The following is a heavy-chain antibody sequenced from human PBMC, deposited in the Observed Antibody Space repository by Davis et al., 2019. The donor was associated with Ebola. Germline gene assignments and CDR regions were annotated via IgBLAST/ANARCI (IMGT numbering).Heavy chain of an antibody. CDR2: MSDRGST. CDR1: GGSIDNGYW. D-gene: IGHD5-12*01. CDR3: ARDNIVATTNDAFDI. Sequence: MPSETLSLTCGISGGSIDNGYWWGWVRQSPGKGLEWITEMSDRGSTNNNPSLKSRVTISIDTSKSQFSLKLSAVTAADTAVYYCARDNIVATTNDAFDIWGQGTMVTVSS. V-gene: IGHV4-4*02. J-gene: IGHJ3*02.